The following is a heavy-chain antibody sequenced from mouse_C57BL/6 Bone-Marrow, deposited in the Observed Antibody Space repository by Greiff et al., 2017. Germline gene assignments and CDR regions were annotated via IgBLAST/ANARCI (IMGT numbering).Heavy chain of an antibody. CDR2: ILPSIGRT. CDR3: ARRKDGGDYAMDY. V-gene: IGHV15-2*01. CDR1: DSEVFPIAY. J-gene: IGHJ4*01. Sequence: VQLQQSGSELRSPGSSVKLSCKDFDSEVFPIAYMSWVRQKPGHGFEWIGGILPSIGRTIYGEKFEDKATLDADTLSNTAYLELNSLTSEDSAIYYCARRKDGGDYAMDYWGQGTSVTVSS.